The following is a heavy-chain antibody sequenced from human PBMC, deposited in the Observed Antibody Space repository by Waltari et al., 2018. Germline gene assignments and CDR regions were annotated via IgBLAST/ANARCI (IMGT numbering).Heavy chain of an antibody. CDR2: ISSDGKYD. CDR3: ARDRGSHCSSSSCYDTFDY. CDR1: GFTFSNHA. J-gene: IGHJ4*02. V-gene: IGHV3-30*01. Sequence: QVQLVESGGGVVQPGKSLNLSCAASGFTFSNHAMHWVRQAPGKGLDWLAVISSDGKYDYDSDSVRGRFTISRDNSKNTLYLQMDNLRAGDTAVYYCARDRGSHCSSSSCYDTFDYWGQGTLVTVSS. D-gene: IGHD2-2*01.